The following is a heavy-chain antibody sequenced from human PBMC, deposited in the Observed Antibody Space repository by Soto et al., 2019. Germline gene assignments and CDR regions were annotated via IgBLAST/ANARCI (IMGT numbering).Heavy chain of an antibody. V-gene: IGHV4-59*01. CDR2: IYYSGST. Sequence: PSETLSLTCAVSGGSISSYYWSWIRQPPGKGLEWIGYIYYSGSTNYNPSLKSRVTISVDTSKNQFSLKLSSVTAADTAVYYCAGYAYDSSGYHSGSLGPWGQGTLVTVSS. CDR3: AGYAYDSSGYHSGSLGP. CDR1: GGSISSYY. D-gene: IGHD3-22*01. J-gene: IGHJ5*02.